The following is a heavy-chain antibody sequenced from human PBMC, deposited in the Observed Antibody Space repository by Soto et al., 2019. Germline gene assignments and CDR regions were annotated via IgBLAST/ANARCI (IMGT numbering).Heavy chain of an antibody. CDR3: TTIYCSSTSCRAYGMDV. D-gene: IGHD2-2*01. CDR1: GFTFSNAW. CDR2: IKSKTDGGTT. J-gene: IGHJ6*02. V-gene: IGHV3-15*07. Sequence: GGSLRLSCAASGFTFSNAWMNWVRQAPGKGLEWVGRIKSKTDGGTTDYAAPVKGRFTISRDDSKNTLYLQMNSLKTEDTAVYYCTTIYCSSTSCRAYGMDVWGQGTTVTVSS.